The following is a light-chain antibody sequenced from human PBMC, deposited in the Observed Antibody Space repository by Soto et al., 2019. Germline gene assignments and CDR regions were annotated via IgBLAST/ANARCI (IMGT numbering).Light chain of an antibody. CDR3: QQYYSAPWM. CDR1: QSVLFTSNNKNY. Sequence: DIVMTQSPDSLAVSLGERATINCKSSQSVLFTSNNKNYLAWYQQKPGQPPKLLIYWASTRESGVPDRFSGSGSGTDFTLSISSLQAEAVAVYYCQQYYSAPWMFGQATKVEIK. CDR2: WAS. J-gene: IGKJ1*01. V-gene: IGKV4-1*01.